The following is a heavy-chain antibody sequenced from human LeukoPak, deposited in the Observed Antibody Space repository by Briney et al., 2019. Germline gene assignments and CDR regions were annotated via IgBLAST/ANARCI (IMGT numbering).Heavy chain of an antibody. V-gene: IGHV4-4*07. CDR1: GGSISGYY. CDR3: ARERYNTGWYSDC. Sequence: KSSETLSLTCTVSGGSISGYYYNWIRQPAGKGLEWTGRIYSSGSTNYNPSLKSRVTMSVDTSKNQFSLKLSSVTAADTAVYFCARERYNTGWYSDCWGQGTLVTVSS. CDR2: IYSSGST. J-gene: IGHJ4*02. D-gene: IGHD6-19*01.